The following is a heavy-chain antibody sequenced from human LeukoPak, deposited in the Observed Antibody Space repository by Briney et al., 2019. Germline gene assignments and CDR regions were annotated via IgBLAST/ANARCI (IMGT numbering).Heavy chain of an antibody. Sequence: ASVKVSCTASGYTFTSNVIHWVRRAPGQRLEWMGWINADNGDTKYSQKFQGRVTIARDTSASTAYMELSSLRFEDTAVYYCARDRGGTGDFDYWGQGTLVTVSS. CDR3: ARDRGGTGDFDY. CDR2: INADNGDT. J-gene: IGHJ4*02. V-gene: IGHV1-3*01. CDR1: GYTFTSNV. D-gene: IGHD1-1*01.